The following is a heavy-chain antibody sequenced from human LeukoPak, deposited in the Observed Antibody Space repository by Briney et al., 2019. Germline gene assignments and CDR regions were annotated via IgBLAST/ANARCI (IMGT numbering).Heavy chain of an antibody. V-gene: IGHV4-34*01. CDR1: GGSFSGYY. CDR3: AREYSSSWYSPYYYYMDV. J-gene: IGHJ6*03. D-gene: IGHD6-13*01. Sequence: PSETLSLTCAVYGGSFSGYYWSWIRQPPGKGLEWIGEINHSGSTNYNPSLKSRVTISVDTSKNQFSLKLSSVTAADTAVYYCAREYSSSWYSPYYYYMDVWGKGTTVTISS. CDR2: INHSGST.